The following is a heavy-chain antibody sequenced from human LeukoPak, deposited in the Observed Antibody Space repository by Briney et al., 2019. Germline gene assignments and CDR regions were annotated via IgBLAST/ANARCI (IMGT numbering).Heavy chain of an antibody. CDR2: IYYSGST. V-gene: IGHV4-59*12. CDR3: ARDLVAAAYFDY. Sequence: SETLSLTCAVYGGSFSGYYWSWIRQPPGKGLEWIGYIYYSGSTNYNPSLKSRVTISVDTSKNQFSLKLSSVTAADTAVYYCARDLVAAAYFDYWGQGTLVTVSS. D-gene: IGHD2-15*01. J-gene: IGHJ4*02. CDR1: GGSFSGYY.